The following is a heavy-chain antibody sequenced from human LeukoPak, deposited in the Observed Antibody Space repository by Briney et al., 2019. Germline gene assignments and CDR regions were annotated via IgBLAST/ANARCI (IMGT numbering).Heavy chain of an antibody. V-gene: IGHV7-4-1*02. CDR3: ARGSLGGDHFGDY. CDR1: GYTFTNYA. D-gene: IGHD2-21*02. Sequence: ASVKVSCKASGYTFTNYAMNWVRQAPGQGLEWMGWINTHTGNPAYGQGFTGRFVFSLDTSVSTAYLQINSLKAEDTAVYYCARGSLGGDHFGDYWGQGTLVTVSS. J-gene: IGHJ4*02. CDR2: INTHTGNP.